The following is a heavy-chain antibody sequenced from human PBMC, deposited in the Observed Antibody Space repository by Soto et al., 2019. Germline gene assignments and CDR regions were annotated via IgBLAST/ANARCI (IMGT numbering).Heavy chain of an antibody. V-gene: IGHV4-39*01. Sequence: SGTPSLTCTVPDGSISSSSYYWGWIRQPPGKGLEWIGSIYYSGSTYYNPSLKSRVTISVDTSKNQFSLKLSSVTAADTAVYYCARHDPRFSFIDTAPNEIYALWGHGT. CDR1: DGSISSSSYY. D-gene: IGHD1-1*01. CDR3: ARHDPRFSFIDTAPNEIYAL. CDR2: IYYSGST. J-gene: IGHJ1*01.